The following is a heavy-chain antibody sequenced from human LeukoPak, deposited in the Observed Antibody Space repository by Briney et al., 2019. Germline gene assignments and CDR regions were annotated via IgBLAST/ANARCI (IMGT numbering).Heavy chain of an antibody. CDR2: ISYDGSNK. CDR3: ASMYSSSF. Sequence: SLRLSCAASGFTFSSYAMHWVRQAPGKGLEWVTFISYDGSNKFYADSGRGRFTVSRDNSKNTLYLQMNSLRAEDTAVYCCASMYSSSFWGQGTLVTVSS. CDR1: GFTFSSYA. J-gene: IGHJ4*02. V-gene: IGHV3-30*04. D-gene: IGHD6-13*01.